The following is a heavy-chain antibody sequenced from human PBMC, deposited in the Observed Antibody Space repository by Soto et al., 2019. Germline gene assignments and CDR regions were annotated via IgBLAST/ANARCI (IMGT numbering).Heavy chain of an antibody. CDR1: GFTFSSYW. V-gene: IGHV3-74*01. Sequence: PGGSLRLSCAASGFTFSSYWMHWVRQAPGKGLVWVSRINSDGSSTSYADSVKGRFTISRDNAKNTLYLQMSSLRAEDTAVYYCARFIQWPYYFDYWGQGTLVTV. CDR2: INSDGSST. D-gene: IGHD6-19*01. CDR3: ARFIQWPYYFDY. J-gene: IGHJ4*02.